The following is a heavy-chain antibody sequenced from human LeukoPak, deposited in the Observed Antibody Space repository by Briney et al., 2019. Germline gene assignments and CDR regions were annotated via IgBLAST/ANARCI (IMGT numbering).Heavy chain of an antibody. CDR3: AKAYDYNIDV. V-gene: IGHV4-4*07. J-gene: IGHJ6*04. Sequence: SETLSLTCTVSGGSISSYYWSWIRQPAGKGLEWIGRIYTSGSTNYNPSLKRRVTMSVATSKNQFSLMLSPVPAADPAAYYCAKAYDYNIDVWGKRTTVTVSS. CDR1: GGSISSYY. CDR2: IYTSGST.